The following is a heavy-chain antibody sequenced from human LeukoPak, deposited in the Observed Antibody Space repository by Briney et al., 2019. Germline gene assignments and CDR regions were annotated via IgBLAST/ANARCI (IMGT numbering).Heavy chain of an antibody. Sequence: ASVKVSCKASGYTFTGYFLHWMRQAPRQGLEWMGCINPDSGGTNYAQTFQXRVTLTRDTSISTAYMELSRLTSDDTAVNYCARGPESGAFDIWGQGTMVTVSS. D-gene: IGHD3-10*01. CDR1: GYTFTGYF. V-gene: IGHV1-2*02. J-gene: IGHJ3*02. CDR2: INPDSGGT. CDR3: ARGPESGAFDI.